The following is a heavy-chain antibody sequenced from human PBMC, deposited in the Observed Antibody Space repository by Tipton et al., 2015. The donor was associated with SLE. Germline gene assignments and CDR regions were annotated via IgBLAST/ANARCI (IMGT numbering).Heavy chain of an antibody. J-gene: IGHJ3*02. Sequence: LSLTCTVSGGSILSSTSFWDWIRQPPGKGLEWVSVIYSGGSTYYADSVKGRFTISRDNSKNTLYLQMNSLRAEDTAVYYCARVRYTTGGAFDIWGQGTMVTVSS. D-gene: IGHD3-16*02. V-gene: IGHV3-53*05. CDR3: ARVRYTTGGAFDI. CDR1: GGSILSSTSF. CDR2: IYSGGST.